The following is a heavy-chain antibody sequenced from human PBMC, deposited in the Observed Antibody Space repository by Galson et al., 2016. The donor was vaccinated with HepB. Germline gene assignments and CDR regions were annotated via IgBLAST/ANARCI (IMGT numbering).Heavy chain of an antibody. CDR3: ARFPRGGFGVPTPL. CDR2: IIPIFNTA. V-gene: IGHV1-69*06. Sequence: SVKVSCKASGGTFSRYVISWVRHAPGQGLEYMGEIIPIFNTANYAQKFQDRIKINADKSTSTAYMELNSLRYEDTAVYYCARFPRGGFGVPTPLWGQGTLVTVAS. CDR1: GGTFSRYV. D-gene: IGHD3-3*01. J-gene: IGHJ4*02.